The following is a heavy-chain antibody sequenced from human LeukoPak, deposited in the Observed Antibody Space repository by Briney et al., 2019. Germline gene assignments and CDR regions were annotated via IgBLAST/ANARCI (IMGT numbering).Heavy chain of an antibody. CDR3: AKELTTSSGYLHYFDY. V-gene: IGHV3-9*01. CDR2: ISWNSFTI. Sequence: GRSLRLSCAASGFTFDDYAMHWVRQAPGKGLEWVSGISWNSFTIGYADSVKGRFTISRDNAKNSLYLQVNSLRAEDTAVYYCAKELTTSSGYLHYFDYWGQGTLVTVSS. CDR1: GFTFDDYA. J-gene: IGHJ4*02. D-gene: IGHD6-13*01.